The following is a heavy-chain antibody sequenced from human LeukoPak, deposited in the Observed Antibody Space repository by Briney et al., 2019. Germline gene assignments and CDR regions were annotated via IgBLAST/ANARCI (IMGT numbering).Heavy chain of an antibody. CDR3: ARGIASGLLWFGGSANWFDP. V-gene: IGHV4-39*07. CDR2: IYYSGST. J-gene: IGHJ5*02. D-gene: IGHD3-10*01. CDR1: GGSISSSSYY. Sequence: SETLSLTCTVSGGSISSSSYYWGWIRQPPGKGLEWIGSIYYSGSTNYNPSLKSRVTISVDTSKNQFSLKLSSVTAADTAVYYCARGIASGLLWFGGSANWFDPWGQGTLVTVSS.